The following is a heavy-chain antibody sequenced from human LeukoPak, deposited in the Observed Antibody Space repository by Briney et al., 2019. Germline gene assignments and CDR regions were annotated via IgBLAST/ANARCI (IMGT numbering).Heavy chain of an antibody. CDR2: IYYSGIT. D-gene: IGHD3-10*01. CDR1: GASISSSDRY. V-gene: IGHV4-39*01. Sequence: PSETLSLTCTVSGASISSSDRYWGWIRQTPGKGLEWIGSIYYSGITYHNPSLKSRVTISVDTSKNQFSLKLSSVTAADTAVYYCARATMVRGVIIMYYWGQGTLVTVSS. CDR3: ARATMVRGVIIMYY. J-gene: IGHJ4*02.